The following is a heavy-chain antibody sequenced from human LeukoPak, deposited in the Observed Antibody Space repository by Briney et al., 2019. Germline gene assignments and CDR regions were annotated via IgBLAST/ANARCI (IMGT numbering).Heavy chain of an antibody. J-gene: IGHJ6*03. CDR1: GGSISSSSYY. V-gene: IGHV4-39*07. Sequence: RSSETLSLTCTVSGGSISSSSYYWGWIRQPPGKGLEWIGSIYYSGSTYYNPSLKSRVTISVDTSKNQFSLKLSSVTAADTAVYYCARERYYYYYMDVWGKGTTVTVSS. CDR2: IYYSGST. CDR3: ARERYYYYYMDV.